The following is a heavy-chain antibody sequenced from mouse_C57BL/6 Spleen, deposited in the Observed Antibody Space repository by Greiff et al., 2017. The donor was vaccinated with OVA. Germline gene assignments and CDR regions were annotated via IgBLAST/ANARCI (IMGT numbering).Heavy chain of an antibody. J-gene: IGHJ1*03. CDR3: ARRRGWDGYYDWYFDV. Sequence: VQLKQSGPELVKPGASVKISCKASGYSFTDYNMNWVKQSNGKSLEWIGVINPNYGTTSYNQKFKGKATLTVDQSSSTAYMQLNSLTSEDSAVYYCARRRGWDGYYDWYFDVWGTGTTVTVSS. V-gene: IGHV1-39*01. CDR1: GYSFTDYN. CDR2: INPNYGTT. D-gene: IGHD2-3*01.